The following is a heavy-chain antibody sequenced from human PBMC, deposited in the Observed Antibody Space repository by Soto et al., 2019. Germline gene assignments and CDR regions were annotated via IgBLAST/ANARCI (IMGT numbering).Heavy chain of an antibody. D-gene: IGHD2-15*01. CDR1: GSSSDPFT. V-gene: IGHV3-9*02. CDR2: LSWDRSTV. CDR3: AVSSPDIVVLPSSIYFTS. Sequence: GGSLRLSCIASGSSSDPFTMHWVRELPGKGLEWVAGLSWDRSTVAYADSVQGRFTISRDHAKNSVDLLMDSLRPDDTALYFCAVSSPDIVVLPSSIYFTSWGPGTQVTVSS. J-gene: IGHJ4*02.